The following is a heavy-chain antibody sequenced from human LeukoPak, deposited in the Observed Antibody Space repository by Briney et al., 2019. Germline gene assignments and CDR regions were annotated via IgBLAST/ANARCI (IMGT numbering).Heavy chain of an antibody. CDR1: GFTFSHYN. CDR2: ITISSTYI. D-gene: IGHD6-6*01. V-gene: IGHV3-21*01. CDR3: ARGSSNIAARNNWFDP. Sequence: GGSLRLSCAASGFTFSHYNMNWVRQAPGKGLEWVSSITISSTYINYADSVKGRFTISRDNAKNSLYLQMNSLRAEDTAVYYCARGSSNIAARNNWFDPWGQGTLVTVSS. J-gene: IGHJ5*02.